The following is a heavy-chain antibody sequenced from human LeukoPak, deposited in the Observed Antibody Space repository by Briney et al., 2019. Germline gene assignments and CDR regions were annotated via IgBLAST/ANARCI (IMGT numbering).Heavy chain of an antibody. D-gene: IGHD3-10*01. CDR1: GFSVSSTY. CDR2: IYTSGST. V-gene: IGHV3-66*03. Sequence: PGGSLRLSCAASGFSVSSTYMSWVRQAPGKGLEWVSLIYTSGSTFYADSVMGRFTISRDNSKNTLFLQMNSLSAEDSAVYYCTRDRAGTQSWVEFDLWGQGTLVTVSS. CDR3: TRDRAGTQSWVEFDL. J-gene: IGHJ5*02.